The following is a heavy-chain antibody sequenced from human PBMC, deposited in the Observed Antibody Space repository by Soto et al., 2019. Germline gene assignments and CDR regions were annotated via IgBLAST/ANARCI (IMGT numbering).Heavy chain of an antibody. V-gene: IGHV1-69*13. D-gene: IGHD3-10*02. J-gene: IGHJ6*02. CDR1: GGTFNNYP. Sequence: SVKVSCKASGGTFNNYPITWVRQAPGEGLEWMGGSIPIFGTANYAQKFQGRVTISVDESTSTAYMELSSLRSEDTAVYYCARNVRGYYYGMDVWGQGTTVTVSS. CDR2: SIPIFGTA. CDR3: ARNVRGYYYGMDV.